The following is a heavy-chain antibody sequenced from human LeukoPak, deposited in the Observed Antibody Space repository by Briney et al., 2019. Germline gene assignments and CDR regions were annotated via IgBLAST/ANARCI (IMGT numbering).Heavy chain of an antibody. CDR3: AKYNTLDSLRFDP. Sequence: PGGSLRLSCAASGFTFDDYAMHWVRQAPGKGLEWVSGISWNSGSIGYADSVKGRFTISRDNAKNSLYLQMNSLRAEDTALYYCAKYNTLDSLRFDPWGQGTLVTVSS. V-gene: IGHV3-9*01. J-gene: IGHJ5*02. D-gene: IGHD2-2*03. CDR2: ISWNSGSI. CDR1: GFTFDDYA.